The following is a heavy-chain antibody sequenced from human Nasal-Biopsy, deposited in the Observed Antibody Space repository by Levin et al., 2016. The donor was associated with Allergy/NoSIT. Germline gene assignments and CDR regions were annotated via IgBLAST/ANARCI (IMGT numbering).Heavy chain of an antibody. V-gene: IGHV4-39*07. J-gene: IGHJ4*02. CDR3: ARSLEGSGYYLGHDS. CDR2: VYYDGSP. CDR1: GDSITTANYY. D-gene: IGHD3-22*01. Sequence: SETLSLTCTVSGDSITTANYYWGWIRQPPGKGLEWLGAVYYDGSPYYSPSLRSRATISAHSSKNQFSLKLTSVTAADTAVYYCARSLEGSGYYLGHDSWGQGTLVTVSS.